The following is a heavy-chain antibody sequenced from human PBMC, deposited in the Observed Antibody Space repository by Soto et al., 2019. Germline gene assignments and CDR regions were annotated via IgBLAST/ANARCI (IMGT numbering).Heavy chain of an antibody. CDR1: GGSVNGYY. CDR3: ATLISVFLVLIPPFDP. CDR2: IYHTGRT. D-gene: IGHD3-16*01. J-gene: IGHJ5*02. V-gene: IGHV4-59*02. Sequence: PSETLSLTCTVYGGSVNGYYWSWIRQPPGKGLEWIGYIYHTGRTNYNPSLKSRVTISVDTSKNQFSLKLSSVTAADTAVYYCATLISVFLVLIPPFDPWGQGTLVTVSS.